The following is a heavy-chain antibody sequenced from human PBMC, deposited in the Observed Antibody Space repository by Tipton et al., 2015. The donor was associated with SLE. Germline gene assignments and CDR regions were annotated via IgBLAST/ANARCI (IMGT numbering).Heavy chain of an antibody. CDR3: ARDSAAVAGTDYYYGMDV. J-gene: IGHJ6*02. CDR1: GFTFDDYA. D-gene: IGHD6-19*01. Sequence: SLRLSCAASGFTFDDYAMHWVRQAPGKGLEWVSYISSSGSTIYYADSVKGRFTISRDNAKNSLYLQMNSLRAEDTAVYYCARDSAAVAGTDYYYGMDVWGQGTTVTVSS. V-gene: IGHV3-48*03. CDR2: ISSSGSTI.